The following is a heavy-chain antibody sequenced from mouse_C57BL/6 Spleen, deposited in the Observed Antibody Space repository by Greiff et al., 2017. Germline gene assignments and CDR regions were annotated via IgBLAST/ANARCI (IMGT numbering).Heavy chain of an antibody. V-gene: IGHV3-1*01. CDR2: ISYNGST. J-gene: IGHJ4*01. D-gene: IGHD2-5*01. CDR1: GFSITSGYD. CDR3: ARYSKYAMDY. Sequence: EVKLLESGPGMVKPSQSLSLTCTVTGFSITSGYDWHWIRHFPANQLEWLGSISYNGSTNYNPSLKSRISITHDTSKNHFFLKLNSVTTEDTATYYCARYSKYAMDYWGQGTSVTVSS.